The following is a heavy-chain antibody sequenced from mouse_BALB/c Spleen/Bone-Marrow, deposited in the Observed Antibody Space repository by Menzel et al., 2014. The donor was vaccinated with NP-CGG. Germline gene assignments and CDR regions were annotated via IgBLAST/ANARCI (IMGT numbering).Heavy chain of an antibody. V-gene: IGHV1-9*01. J-gene: IGHJ3*01. CDR2: ILPGSGST. Sequence: VQRVESGAELMKPGASVKISCKATGYTFSSYWIEWVKQRPGHGLEWIGEILPGSGSTNYNEKFKGKATFTADTSSNTAYMQLSSLTSEDSAVYYCARVITTTGRTWFAYWGQGTLVTVSA. CDR3: ARVITTTGRTWFAY. CDR1: GYTFSSYW. D-gene: IGHD2-4*01.